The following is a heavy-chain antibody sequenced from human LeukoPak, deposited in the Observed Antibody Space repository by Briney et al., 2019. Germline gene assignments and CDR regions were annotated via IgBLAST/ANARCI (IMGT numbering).Heavy chain of an antibody. V-gene: IGHV4-4*02. CDR3: ARNPRDGHTFDY. Sequence: PSETLSLTCAVSGDAINSINWWSWVRQPPGQGLEWIGEMYHTGGFNYNPSLKSRVTISLDKSQNQFSLRLSSVTASETAVYYCARNPRDGHTFDYWGQGTLVTVSS. CDR1: GDAINSINW. J-gene: IGHJ4*02. CDR2: MYHTGGF.